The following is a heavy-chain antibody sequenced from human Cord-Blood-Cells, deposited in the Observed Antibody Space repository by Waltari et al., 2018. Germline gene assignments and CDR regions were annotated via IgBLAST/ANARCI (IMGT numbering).Heavy chain of an antibody. CDR3: AHRLTYYDFWSGYYTFDY. J-gene: IGHJ4*02. D-gene: IGHD3-3*01. CDR1: GFSLSTSGVG. CDR2: IYWNDDK. V-gene: IGHV2-5*01. Sequence: QIPLTESGPTLVKPTQTLTLTCTYSGFSLSTSGVGVGWIRQPPGKALEWLALIYWNDDKRYSPSLKSRLTITKDTSKNQVVLTMTNMDPVDTATYYCAHRLTYYDFWSGYYTFDYWGQGTLVTVSS.